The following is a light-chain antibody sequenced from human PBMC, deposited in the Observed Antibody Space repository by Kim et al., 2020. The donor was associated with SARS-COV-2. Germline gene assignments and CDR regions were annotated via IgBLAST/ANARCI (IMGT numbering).Light chain of an antibody. V-gene: IGLV3-19*01. CDR2: GKN. CDR3: NSRDSTTNHLV. CDR1: SLRNYY. J-gene: IGLJ3*02. Sequence: SSELTQDPAVSVALGQTVMITCQGDSLRNYYASWYQQKPGQAPVVVIYGKNNRLSGIPDRFSGSTSGNTASLTITGAQAEDEADYYCNSRDSTTNHLVFGGGTKLTVL.